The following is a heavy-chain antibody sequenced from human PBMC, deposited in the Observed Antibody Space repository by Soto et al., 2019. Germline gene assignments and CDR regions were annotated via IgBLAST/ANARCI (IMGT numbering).Heavy chain of an antibody. Sequence: QVTLKESGPVLVKPTETLTLTCTVSGFSLSNARMGVSWIRQPPGKALEWLAHIFSNDEKSYSTSLKSRLTTSKDTSKGRVVLTMTNMDPVDTAEYYCARGPVWFGEFHGMAAWGQGTTVTVS. J-gene: IGHJ6*02. CDR3: ARGPVWFGEFHGMAA. CDR2: IFSNDEK. D-gene: IGHD3-10*01. V-gene: IGHV2-26*01. CDR1: GFSLSNARMG.